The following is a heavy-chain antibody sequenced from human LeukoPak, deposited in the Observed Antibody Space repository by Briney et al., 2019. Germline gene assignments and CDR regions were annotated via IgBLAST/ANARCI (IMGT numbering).Heavy chain of an antibody. Sequence: PGGSLRLSCAASGFTFSSYAIHWVRQAPGKGLEYVSGVSGNGGSTYYANSVKGRFTISRDNSKNTLSLQMNSLTVEDTAVYYCAKGRGGSSNWGSDYWGQGTQVTVSS. CDR3: AKGRGGSSNWGSDY. D-gene: IGHD7-27*01. J-gene: IGHJ4*02. CDR1: GFTFSSYA. V-gene: IGHV3-64*01. CDR2: VSGNGGST.